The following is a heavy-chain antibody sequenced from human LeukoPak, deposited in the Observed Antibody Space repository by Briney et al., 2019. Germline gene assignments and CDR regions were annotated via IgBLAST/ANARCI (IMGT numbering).Heavy chain of an antibody. CDR1: GFTVSSYW. D-gene: IGHD2/OR15-2a*01. CDR2: ISSDGGTI. Sequence: GGSLRLSCAASGFTVSSYWMNWVRQAPGKGLVWVSRISSDGGTISYADSVKGRFTIFRDTAKTTLFLQMNSLRSEDTAVYYCGREDRMVLGNDAFDIWSQGTMVTVS. CDR3: GREDRMVLGNDAFDI. V-gene: IGHV3-74*01. J-gene: IGHJ3*02.